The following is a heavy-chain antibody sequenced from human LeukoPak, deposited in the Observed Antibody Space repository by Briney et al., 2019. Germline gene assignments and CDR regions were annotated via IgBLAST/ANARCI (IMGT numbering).Heavy chain of an antibody. D-gene: IGHD3-10*01. V-gene: IGHV4-59*01. J-gene: IGHJ4*02. CDR3: AREGSLVRGVLIDY. CDR2: IYYSGST. Sequence: PSETLSLTCTVSGGSISSYYWSWIRQPPGKGLEWIGYIYYSGSTNYNPSLKSRVTISVDTSKNQFSLKLSSVTAADTAVYYCAREGSLVRGVLIDYWGQGTLVTVSS. CDR1: GGSISSYY.